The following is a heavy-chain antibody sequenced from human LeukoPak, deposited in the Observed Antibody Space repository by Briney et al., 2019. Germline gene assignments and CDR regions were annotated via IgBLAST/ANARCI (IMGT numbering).Heavy chain of an antibody. J-gene: IGHJ4*02. CDR1: GYTFTSYG. D-gene: IGHD3-22*01. V-gene: IGHV1-18*01. Sequence: ASVKVSCKASGYTFTSYGISWVRQAPGQGLEWMGWISAYNGSTNYAQKLQGRVTMTTDTSTSTAYMELRSLRSDDTAVYYCARVQVEVTMIVVVIKEIDYWGQGTLVTVSS. CDR2: ISAYNGST. CDR3: ARVQVEVTMIVVVIKEIDY.